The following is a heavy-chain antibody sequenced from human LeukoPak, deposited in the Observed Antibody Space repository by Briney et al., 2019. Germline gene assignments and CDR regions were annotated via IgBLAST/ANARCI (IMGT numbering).Heavy chain of an antibody. D-gene: IGHD3-16*02. J-gene: IGHJ5*02. CDR2: IYPGDSDT. V-gene: IGHV5-51*01. CDR1: GYNFTSYW. Sequence: GESLQISCQGSGYNFTSYWIGWVRQVPGKGLEWMGIIYPGDSDTRYSPSFQGQVTISADKSISTAYLQWSSLKASDTAMYYCARGEDYVWGSYRSDWFDPWGQGTLVTVSS. CDR3: ARGEDYVWGSYRSDWFDP.